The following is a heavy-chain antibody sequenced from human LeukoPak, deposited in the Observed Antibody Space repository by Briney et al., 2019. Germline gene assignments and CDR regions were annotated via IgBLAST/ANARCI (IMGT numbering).Heavy chain of an antibody. CDR3: ARVSGGRLLWQVPAGPTPPKFDY. CDR1: GYSISSGYY. D-gene: IGHD2/OR15-2a*01. V-gene: IGHV4-38-2*02. CDR2: INHSGST. J-gene: IGHJ4*02. Sequence: PSETLSLTCTVSGYSISSGYYWGWIRQPPGKGLEWIGEINHSGSTNYNPSLKSRVTISVDTSKNQFSLKLSSVTAADTAVYYCARVSGGRLLWQVPAGPTPPKFDYWGQGTLVTVSS.